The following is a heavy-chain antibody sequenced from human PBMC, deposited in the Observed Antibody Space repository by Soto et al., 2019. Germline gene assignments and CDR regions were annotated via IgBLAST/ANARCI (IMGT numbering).Heavy chain of an antibody. CDR2: ISSSSSTI. J-gene: IGHJ6*03. D-gene: IGHD5-12*01. Sequence: GESLKISCAASGFTFSSYSMNWVRQAPGKGLEWVSYISSSSSTIYYADSVKGRFTISRDNAKNSLYLQMNSLRAEDTAVYYCARGVDSGYDYYYYMDVWGKGTTVTVSS. CDR1: GFTFSSYS. V-gene: IGHV3-48*01. CDR3: ARGVDSGYDYYYYMDV.